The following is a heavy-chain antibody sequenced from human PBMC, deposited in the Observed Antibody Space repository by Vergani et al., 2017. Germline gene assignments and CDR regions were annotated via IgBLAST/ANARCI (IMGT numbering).Heavy chain of an antibody. D-gene: IGHD5-24*01. CDR1: GGSVSSGSYY. V-gene: IGHV4-61*01. Sequence: QVQLQESGPGLVKPSETLSLTCTVSGGSVSSGSYYWSWIRQPPGKGLEWIGYIYYSGSTNYNPSLKSRVTISVDTSKNQFSLKLSSVTAADTAVYYCARGCRWLQPKYYFDYWGQGTLVTVSS. J-gene: IGHJ4*02. CDR2: IYYSGST. CDR3: ARGCRWLQPKYYFDY.